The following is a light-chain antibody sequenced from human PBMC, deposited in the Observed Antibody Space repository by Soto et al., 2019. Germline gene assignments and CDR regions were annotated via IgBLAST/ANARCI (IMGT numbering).Light chain of an antibody. J-gene: IGKJ4*01. CDR1: QSVSNN. CDR3: QQYNKWPLT. Sequence: EIVMTQSPATLSVSPGERATLSCRASQSVSNNLAWYQQKPGQAPRLLIYGASTRAIGIPARFSGRGSGTEFTLTISSLQSEDFAVYYCQQYNKWPLTFGGGTKVEIK. CDR2: GAS. V-gene: IGKV3-15*01.